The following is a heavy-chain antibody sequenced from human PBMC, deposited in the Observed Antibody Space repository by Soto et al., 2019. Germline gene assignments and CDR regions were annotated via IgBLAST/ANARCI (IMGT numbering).Heavy chain of an antibody. D-gene: IGHD3-9*01. CDR1: GYTFTSYY. V-gene: IGHV1-46*01. CDR3: ARDRALRYFDWFPASGREGAFDI. CDR2: INPSGGST. Sequence: ASVKVSCKASGYTFTSYYMHWVRQAPGQGLEWMGIINPSGGSTSYAQKFQGRVTMTRDTSTSTVYMELSSLRSEDTAVYYCARDRALRYFDWFPASGREGAFDIWGQGTMVTVSS. J-gene: IGHJ3*02.